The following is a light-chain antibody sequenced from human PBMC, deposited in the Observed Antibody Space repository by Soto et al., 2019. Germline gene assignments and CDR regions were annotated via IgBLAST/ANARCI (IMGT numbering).Light chain of an antibody. V-gene: IGKV3-11*01. CDR1: QSVSSSY. CDR3: QQRSNWPRT. Sequence: EIVLTRSPGTLSLSPWERATLSCRASQSVSSSYLAWYQQKPGQAPRLLIYGASNRATGIPARFSGSGSGTDFTLTISSLEPEDFALYYCQQRSNWPRTFGQGTKVDIK. J-gene: IGKJ1*01. CDR2: GAS.